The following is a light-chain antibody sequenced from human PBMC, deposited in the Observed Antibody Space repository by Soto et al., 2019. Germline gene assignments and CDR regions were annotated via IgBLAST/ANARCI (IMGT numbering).Light chain of an antibody. V-gene: IGKV3-20*01. CDR1: QSVSSNY. J-gene: IGKJ1*01. Sequence: EIVLTQSPGTLSLSPGERATLSCRASQSVSSNYLAWYQQRPGQAPRLLIYHASNRATGIPDRFSGSGSGTDFTLTISRLEPEYFAVYSCQQYCSTPWTFGQGTNV. CDR2: HAS. CDR3: QQYCSTPWT.